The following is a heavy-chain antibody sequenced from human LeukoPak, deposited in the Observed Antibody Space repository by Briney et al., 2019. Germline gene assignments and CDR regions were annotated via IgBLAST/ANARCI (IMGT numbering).Heavy chain of an antibody. CDR3: ARVTGYMTEDYFDY. CDR1: GFTFDDYG. D-gene: IGHD6-13*01. J-gene: IGHJ4*02. Sequence: GGSLRLSCAASGFTFDDYGMSWVRQAPGKGLEWVSGINWNGGSTGYADSMKGRFTISRDNAKNSLYLQMNSLRAEDTALYYCARVTGYMTEDYFDYWGQGTLITVSS. CDR2: INWNGGST. V-gene: IGHV3-20*04.